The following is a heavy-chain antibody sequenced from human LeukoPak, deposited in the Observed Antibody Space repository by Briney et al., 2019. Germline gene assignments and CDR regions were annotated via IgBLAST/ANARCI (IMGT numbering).Heavy chain of an antibody. Sequence: PGGSLRLSCAASGFTFSNYAMQWVRQAPGKGLEWVTVISSGGSNEYYADSVKGRFTISRDNSKNTLYLQMNSLRAEDTAVYYCARVARLSDYYDSSGYSRGGYFDYRGQGTLVTVSS. CDR3: ARVARLSDYYDSSGYSRGGYFDY. J-gene: IGHJ4*02. V-gene: IGHV3-30-3*01. CDR2: ISSGGSNE. CDR1: GFTFSNYA. D-gene: IGHD3-22*01.